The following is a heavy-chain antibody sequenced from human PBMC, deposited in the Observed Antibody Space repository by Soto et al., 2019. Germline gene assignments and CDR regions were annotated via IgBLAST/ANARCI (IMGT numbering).Heavy chain of an antibody. D-gene: IGHD3-3*01. Sequence: SVKVSCKSSGGTFSSYAISWVRQAPGQGLEWMGGIIPIFGTANYAQKFQGRVTITADESTSTAYMELSSLRSEDTAVYYCARGASHDFWSGYPPLDYYYGMDVWGQGTTVTVSS. J-gene: IGHJ6*02. CDR1: GGTFSSYA. V-gene: IGHV1-69*13. CDR3: ARGASHDFWSGYPPLDYYYGMDV. CDR2: IIPIFGTA.